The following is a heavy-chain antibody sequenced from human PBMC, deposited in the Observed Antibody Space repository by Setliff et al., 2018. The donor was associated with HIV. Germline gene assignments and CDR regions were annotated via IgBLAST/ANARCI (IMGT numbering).Heavy chain of an antibody. J-gene: IGHJ3*02. Sequence: LRLSCAASGFTFSSYWMSWVRQAPGKGLEWVANIKQDGGEKYYVDSLKGRFTISRDNAKNSLYLQMNSLRAEDTAVYYCARDNPGDYDILTGLRWYAFDIWGQGTMVTVSS. CDR3: ARDNPGDYDILTGLRWYAFDI. V-gene: IGHV3-7*03. CDR1: GFTFSSYW. CDR2: IKQDGGEK. D-gene: IGHD3-9*01.